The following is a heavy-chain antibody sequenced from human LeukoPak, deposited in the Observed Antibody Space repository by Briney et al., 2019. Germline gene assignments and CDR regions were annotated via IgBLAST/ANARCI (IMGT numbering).Heavy chain of an antibody. D-gene: IGHD3-16*01. J-gene: IGHJ4*02. CDR1: GFTFSSYA. CDR3: ARVGEH. V-gene: IGHV3-7*01. CDR2: IKQDGSEK. Sequence: PGGSLRLSCAASGFTFSSYAMSWVRQAPGKGLEWVANIKQDGSEKYYVDSVKGRFTISRDNAKNSLYLQMNSLRAEDTAVYYCARVGEHWGQGTLVTVSS.